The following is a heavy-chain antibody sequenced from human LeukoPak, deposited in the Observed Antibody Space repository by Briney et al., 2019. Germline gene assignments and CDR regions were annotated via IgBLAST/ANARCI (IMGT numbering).Heavy chain of an antibody. Sequence: GGSLRLSCAASGFTFDEYAMHWVRQAPGKGLEWVSGISWNSGSIGYADSVKGRFTISRDNAKNSLYLQMNSLRAEDTALYYSAKATGIAVAGSWFDPWGQGTLVTVS. CDR2: ISWNSGSI. CDR1: GFTFDEYA. J-gene: IGHJ5*02. D-gene: IGHD6-19*01. CDR3: AKATGIAVAGSWFDP. V-gene: IGHV3-9*01.